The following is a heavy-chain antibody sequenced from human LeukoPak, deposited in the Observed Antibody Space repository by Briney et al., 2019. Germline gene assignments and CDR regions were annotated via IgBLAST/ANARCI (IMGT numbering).Heavy chain of an antibody. CDR3: ARDPAGGGSYYGVDY. CDR1: GGSMSSNY. D-gene: IGHD1-26*01. J-gene: IGHJ4*02. V-gene: IGHV4-59*01. Sequence: SETLSLTCTVSGGSMSSNYWSWIRQPPGKGLEWIGYIYYSGSTNYNPSLKSRVSISVDASKNQFSLRLNSVTAADTAVYYCARDPAGGGSYYGVDYWGQGTLVTVSS. CDR2: IYYSGST.